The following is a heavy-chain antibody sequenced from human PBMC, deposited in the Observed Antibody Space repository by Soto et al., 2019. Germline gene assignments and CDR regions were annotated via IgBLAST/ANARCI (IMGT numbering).Heavy chain of an antibody. V-gene: IGHV3-30-3*01. D-gene: IGHD3-22*01. CDR3: ARDPPFDFGYWESFDY. J-gene: IGHJ4*02. CDR1: GFTFSSYA. Sequence: PGGSLRLSCAASGFTFSSYAMHWVRQAPGKGLEWVAVISYDGSNKFYADSVKGRFTISRDNSKNTLYLQMNSLRAEDTAVYYCARDPPFDFGYWESFDYWGQGTLVTVSS. CDR2: ISYDGSNK.